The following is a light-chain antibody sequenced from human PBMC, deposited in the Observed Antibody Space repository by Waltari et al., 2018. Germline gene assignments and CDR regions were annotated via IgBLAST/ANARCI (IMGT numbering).Light chain of an antibody. CDR2: DVN. J-gene: IGLJ2*01. Sequence: QSALTQPRSVSGSPAQSVTIPCSGTSSDIGGYNSSPCYQQYPGKAPNLIIYDVNKRPPGVPDPFAGSKSGNTASLTISGLQTEDEADYYCCSYAGPDNHVVFGGGTKMTVL. CDR1: SSDIGGYNS. CDR3: CSYAGPDNHVV. V-gene: IGLV2-11*01.